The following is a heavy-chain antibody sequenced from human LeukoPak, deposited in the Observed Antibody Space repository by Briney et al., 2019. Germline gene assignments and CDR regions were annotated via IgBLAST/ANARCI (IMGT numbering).Heavy chain of an antibody. J-gene: IGHJ4*02. CDR3: TANPLSRADY. CDR2: IKSKIDGGTT. D-gene: IGHD7-27*01. CDR1: GFTFSNAW. Sequence: SGGSLRLSCAASGFTFSNAWMTWVRQAPGKGLEWVGRIKSKIDGGTTDYAAPVKGRFTISRDDSKDTLYLQMNSLKTEDTAVYYCTANPLSRADYWGQGTLVTVSS. V-gene: IGHV3-15*01.